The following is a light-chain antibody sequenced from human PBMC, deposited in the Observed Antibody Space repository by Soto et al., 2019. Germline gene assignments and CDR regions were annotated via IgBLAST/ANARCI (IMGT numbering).Light chain of an antibody. CDR3: QQYDNWPKT. CDR1: PSVTNY. CDR2: GAF. J-gene: IGKJ2*01. Sequence: EIVLTQSPATLSLSPGERATLSCRASPSVTNYLAWYQQKPGQAPRLLIYGAFNRATGIPARFSGSGSGTDFTLTISSLEPEDFAVYYCQQYDNWPKTFGQGTKLEIK. V-gene: IGKV3-11*01.